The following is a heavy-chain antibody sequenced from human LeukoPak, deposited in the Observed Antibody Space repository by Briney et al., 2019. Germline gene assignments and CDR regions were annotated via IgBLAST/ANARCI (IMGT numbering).Heavy chain of an antibody. CDR2: ISSSGSTI. CDR1: GFTFSSYE. CDR3: AELGITMIGGV. V-gene: IGHV3-48*03. D-gene: IGHD3-10*02. J-gene: IGHJ6*04. Sequence: QTGGSLRLSCAASGFTFSSYEMNWVRQAPGKGLEWASYISSSGSTIYCADSVKGRFTISRDNAKNSLYLQMNSLRAEDTAVYYCAELGITMIGGVWGKGTTVTISS.